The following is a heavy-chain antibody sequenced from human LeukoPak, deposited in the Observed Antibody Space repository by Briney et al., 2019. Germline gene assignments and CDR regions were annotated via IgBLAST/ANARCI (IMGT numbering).Heavy chain of an antibody. V-gene: IGHV4-59*01. CDR1: GGSISSYY. Sequence: SETLSLTCTVSGGSISSYYWSRIRQPPGKGLEWIGYIYYSGSTNYNPSLKSRVTISVDTSKNQFSLKLSSVTAADTAVYYCAGTYYYDSSGCYHYSLWGQGTLVTVSS. D-gene: IGHD3-22*01. CDR3: AGTYYYDSSGCYHYSL. CDR2: IYYSGST. J-gene: IGHJ4*02.